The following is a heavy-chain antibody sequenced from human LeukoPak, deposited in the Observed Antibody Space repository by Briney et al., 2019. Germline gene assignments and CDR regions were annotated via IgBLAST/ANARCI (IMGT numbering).Heavy chain of an antibody. D-gene: IGHD2-2*01. Sequence: ASVKVSCKVSGYTLTELSMHWVRQAPGKGLEWMGGFDPEDGETIYAQKFQGRVTMTEDTSTDTAYMELSSLRSEDTAVYYCARSHQNIVVVPAAIGYWGQGTLVTVSS. CDR2: FDPEDGET. J-gene: IGHJ4*02. CDR1: GYTLTELS. CDR3: ARSHQNIVVVPAAIGY. V-gene: IGHV1-24*01.